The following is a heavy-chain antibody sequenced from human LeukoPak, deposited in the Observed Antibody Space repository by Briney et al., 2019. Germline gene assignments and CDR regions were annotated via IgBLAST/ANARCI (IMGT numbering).Heavy chain of an antibody. CDR2: INHSGST. CDR3: ASDGSGFDP. Sequence: SETLSLICAVYGGSFSGYYWSWIRQPPGKGLEWIGEINHSGSTNYNPSLKSRVTISVDTSKNQFSLKLSSVTAADTAVYYCASDGSGFDPWGQGTLVTVSS. D-gene: IGHD3-10*01. CDR1: GGSFSGYY. V-gene: IGHV4-34*01. J-gene: IGHJ5*02.